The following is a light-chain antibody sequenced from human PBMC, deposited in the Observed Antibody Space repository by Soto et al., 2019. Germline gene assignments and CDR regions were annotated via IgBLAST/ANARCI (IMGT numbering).Light chain of an antibody. CDR1: QGIRSY. CDR3: QQYYSFPQT. CDR2: TAS. V-gene: IGKV1-9*01. J-gene: IGKJ1*01. Sequence: DIQLTQSPSFLSASVGDRVTITCRASQGIRSYLAWYQQKPGKAPNLLIQTASTLQSGVLSRFSGSGSGTDFTLTISCLQSEDFATYYCQQYYSFPQTFGQGTKVDIK.